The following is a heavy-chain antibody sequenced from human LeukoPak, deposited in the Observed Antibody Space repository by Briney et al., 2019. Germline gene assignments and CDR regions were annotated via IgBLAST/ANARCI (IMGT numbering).Heavy chain of an antibody. CDR2: IFRSGSSI. J-gene: IGHJ6*03. V-gene: IGHV3-21*01. CDR3: ARAVGATRVIDYYYYYMDV. CDR1: GFTFNTYS. Sequence: GGSLRLSCAASGFTFNTYSMNWVRQAPGKGLEWVSFIFRSGSSIYYADSVKGRFTISRDNAKNSLYLQMNSLRAEDTAVYYCARAVGATRVIDYYYYYMDVWGKGTTVTVSS. D-gene: IGHD1-26*01.